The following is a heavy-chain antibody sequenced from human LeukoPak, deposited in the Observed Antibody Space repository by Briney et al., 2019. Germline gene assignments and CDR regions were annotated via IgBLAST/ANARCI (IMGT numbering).Heavy chain of an antibody. CDR3: ARDMGSGYYLHYFDY. D-gene: IGHD3-22*01. CDR2: IYIDGKT. CDR1: GFTVSTNF. V-gene: IGHV3-66*02. Sequence: GGSLRLSCAASGFTVSTNFMSWVRLAPGKGLECVSVIYIDGKTFYADSVKGRFTISRDNPRNTLYLQMNSLRPEDTAVYYCARDMGSGYYLHYFDYWGQGTLVTVSS. J-gene: IGHJ4*02.